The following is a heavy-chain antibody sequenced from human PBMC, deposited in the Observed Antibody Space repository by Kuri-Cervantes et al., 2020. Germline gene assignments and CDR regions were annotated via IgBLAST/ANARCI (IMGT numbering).Heavy chain of an antibody. V-gene: IGHV4-30-4*01. CDR1: GGSISSGDYY. Sequence: SESLSLTCTVSGGSISSGDYYWSWIRQPPGKGLEWIGYIYYSGSTYYNPSLKSRVTISVDTSKNQFSLKLRSVTAADTAVYYCARDFFLVNSSGPRWGQGTLVTVSS. J-gene: IGHJ4*02. CDR2: IYYSGST. CDR3: ARDFFLVNSSGPR. D-gene: IGHD3-22*01.